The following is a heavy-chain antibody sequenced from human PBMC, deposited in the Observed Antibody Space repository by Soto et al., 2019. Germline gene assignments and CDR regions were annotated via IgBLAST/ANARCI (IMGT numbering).Heavy chain of an antibody. CDR1: GFTFRTYA. J-gene: IGHJ4*02. CDR3: AKEEQSSGFDGLDY. V-gene: IGHV3-23*01. Sequence: HPGGSLRLSCTASGFTFRTYAMNWVRQAPGKGLEWVSSISGSGGHTFYADAVKGRFTISRDNSKNTLFLQMSSLSDEDTALYYCAKEEQSSGFDGLDYWGQGTLVTVSS. CDR2: ISGSGGHT. D-gene: IGHD5-12*01.